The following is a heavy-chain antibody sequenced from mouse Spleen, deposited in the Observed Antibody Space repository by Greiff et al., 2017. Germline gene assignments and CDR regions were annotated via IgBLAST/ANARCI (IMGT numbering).Heavy chain of an antibody. CDR1: GYAFSSSW. CDR3: ARDGNPPGTRAY. CDR2: IYPGDGDT. J-gene: IGHJ3*01. D-gene: IGHD2-1*01. Sequence: QVQLQQSGPELVKPGASVKISCKASGYAFSSSWMNWVKQRPGKGLEWIGRIYPGDGDTNYNGKFKGKATLTADKSSSTAYMQLSSLTSEDSAVYFCARDGNPPGTRAYWGQGTLVTVSA. V-gene: IGHV1-82*01.